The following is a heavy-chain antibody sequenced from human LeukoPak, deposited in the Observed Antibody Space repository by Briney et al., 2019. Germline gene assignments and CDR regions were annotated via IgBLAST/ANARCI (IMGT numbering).Heavy chain of an antibody. D-gene: IGHD2-21*01. CDR1: GFTFSGSA. J-gene: IGHJ4*02. CDR3: AKAPVTTCRGAYCYPFDY. V-gene: IGHV3-23*01. CDR2: ISDSGNT. Sequence: GGSLRLSCAASGFTFSGSALHWVRQAPGKGLEWVSAISDSGNTYHADSVKGRFTISRDSSKNTLFLQMNRLRPEDAAVYYCAKAPVTTCRGAYCYPFDYWGQGTLVTVSS.